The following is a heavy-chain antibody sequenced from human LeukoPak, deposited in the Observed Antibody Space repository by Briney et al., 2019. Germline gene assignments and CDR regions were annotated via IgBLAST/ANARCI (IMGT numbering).Heavy chain of an antibody. J-gene: IGHJ4*02. Sequence: PAETLSLSCAVYGVSFSGYYWSWIRQPPGKGLEWIGEINHSGSTNYNPSLKSRVTISVDTSKNQFSLKLCSVTAGDTAVYYCARGPSIAAAGTRGYYFDYWGQGTLVTVSS. D-gene: IGHD6-13*01. V-gene: IGHV4-34*01. CDR3: ARGPSIAAAGTRGYYFDY. CDR2: INHSGST. CDR1: GVSFSGYY.